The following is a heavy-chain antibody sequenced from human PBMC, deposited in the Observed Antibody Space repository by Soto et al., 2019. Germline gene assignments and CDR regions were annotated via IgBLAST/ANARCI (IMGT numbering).Heavy chain of an antibody. CDR2: INHVGIT. CDR1: GGSFRGVY. CDR3: ARAHDFWGGRQQPIDS. Sequence: QVQLQQWGAGLLKPSETLSLTCAVYGGSFRGVYWTWIRQSPGKGREWLGDINHVGITNYNPSLKSRVSIPVDTSKSQFSLKLRSVTAANTAVYYCARAHDFWGGRQQPIDSCAQGTLVTVSS. V-gene: IGHV4-34*01. J-gene: IGHJ4*02. D-gene: IGHD3-3*01.